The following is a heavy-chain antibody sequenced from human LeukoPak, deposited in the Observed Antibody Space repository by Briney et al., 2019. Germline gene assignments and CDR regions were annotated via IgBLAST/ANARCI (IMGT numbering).Heavy chain of an antibody. D-gene: IGHD3-10*01. CDR1: GGSFSGYY. CDR3: ATPSRQVRGVYFDY. Sequence: SETLSLTCAVYGGSFSGYYRSWIRQPPGKGLEWIGEINHSGSTNYNPSLKSRVTISVDTSKNQFSLKLSSVTAADTAVYYCATPSRQVRGVYFDYWGQGTLVTVSS. V-gene: IGHV4-34*01. J-gene: IGHJ4*02. CDR2: INHSGST.